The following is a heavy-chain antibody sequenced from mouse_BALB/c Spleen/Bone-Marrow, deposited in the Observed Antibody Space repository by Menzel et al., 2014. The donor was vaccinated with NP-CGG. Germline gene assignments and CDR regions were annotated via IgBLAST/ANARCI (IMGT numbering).Heavy chain of an antibody. D-gene: IGHD4-1*01. CDR1: GYTFTSYT. V-gene: IGHV1-4*01. CDR2: INPSSGYT. J-gene: IGHJ3*01. CDR3: ARERNWDSFAY. Sequence: VQLQQSGAELARPGASVKMSCKASGYTFTSYTMHWVKQRHGQGLEWIGYINPSSGYTNYNQKFKDKATLTADKSSSTAYMQLSSLTSEDSAVYYCARERNWDSFAYWGQGTLVTVSA.